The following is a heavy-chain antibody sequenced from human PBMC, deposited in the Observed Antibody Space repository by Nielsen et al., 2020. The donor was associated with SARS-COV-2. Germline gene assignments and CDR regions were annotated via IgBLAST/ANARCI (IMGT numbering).Heavy chain of an antibody. D-gene: IGHD5-18*01. CDR2: ICYSGST. CDR3: ASHRRGYSEDYGMDV. Sequence: SETLSLTCTVSGGSISSSSYYWGWIRQPPGKGLEWIGSICYSGSTYYNPSLKSRVTISVDTSKNQFSLKLSSVTAADTAVYYCASHRRGYSEDYGMDVWGQGTTVTVSS. CDR1: GGSISSSSYY. J-gene: IGHJ6*02. V-gene: IGHV4-39*01.